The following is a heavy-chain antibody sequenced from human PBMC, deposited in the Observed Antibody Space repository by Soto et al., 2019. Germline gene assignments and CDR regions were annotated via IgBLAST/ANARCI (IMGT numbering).Heavy chain of an antibody. D-gene: IGHD2-15*01. CDR1: GFTFSSYA. V-gene: IGHV3-23*01. J-gene: IGHJ4*02. CDR2: ISGIGHST. Sequence: RRLSCAASGFTFSSYAMSWVRQAPGKGLEWVSSISGIGHSTYYADSVKGRFTMSRDNSKNTLFLQMSSLRAEDTAVYYCAKRIMSTIGHFDSWGQGPLVTVSS. CDR3: AKRIMSTIGHFDS.